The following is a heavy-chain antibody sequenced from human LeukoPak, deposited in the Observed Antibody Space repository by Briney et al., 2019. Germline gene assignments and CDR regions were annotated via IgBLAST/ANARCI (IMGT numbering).Heavy chain of an antibody. CDR1: GGSISSSNW. Sequence: PSETLSLTCAVSGGSISSSNWWSWVRQPPGKGLEGIGEINHSGSTNYNPSLKSRVTISVDTSKNQFSLKLSSVTAADTAVYYCARRTTMVRGVPTLWGQGTLVTVSS. CDR2: INHSGST. V-gene: IGHV4-4*02. CDR3: ARRTTMVRGVPTL. J-gene: IGHJ4*02. D-gene: IGHD3-10*01.